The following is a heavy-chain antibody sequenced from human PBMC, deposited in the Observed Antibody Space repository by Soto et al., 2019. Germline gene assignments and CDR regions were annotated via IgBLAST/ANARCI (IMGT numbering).Heavy chain of an antibody. J-gene: IGHJ3*02. V-gene: IGHV4-59*08. CDR3: ARRTVSGYERDAFDI. CDR2: IYYSGST. CDR1: GGSISSYY. D-gene: IGHD5-12*01. Sequence: QVQLQESGPGLVKPSETLSLTCTVSGGSISSYYWSWIRQPPGKGLEWIGYIYYSGSTNYNPSPKIRVPITVDTSKNQYSLKLSSVTAADTAVYYCARRTVSGYERDAFDIWGQGTMVTVSS.